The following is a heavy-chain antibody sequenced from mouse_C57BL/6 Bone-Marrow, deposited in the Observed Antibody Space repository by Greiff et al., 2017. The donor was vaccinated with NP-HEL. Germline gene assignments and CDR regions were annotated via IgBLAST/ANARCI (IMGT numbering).Heavy chain of an antibody. CDR3: ASNYGLDYYAMDY. Sequence: QVQLQQSGAELVKPGASVKLSCKASGYTFTSYWMQWVKQRPGQGLEWIGEFAPSDRSTNYNQKFKGKATLTVDPSSSTAYMQLSSLTSEDSAVYYCASNYGLDYYAMDYWGQGTSVTVSS. CDR1: GYTFTSYW. V-gene: IGHV1-50*01. CDR2: FAPSDRST. D-gene: IGHD1-1*01. J-gene: IGHJ4*01.